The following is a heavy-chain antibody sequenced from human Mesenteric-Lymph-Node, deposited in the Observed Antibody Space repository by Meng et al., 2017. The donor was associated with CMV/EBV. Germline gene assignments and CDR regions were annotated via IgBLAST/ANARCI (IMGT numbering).Heavy chain of an antibody. CDR1: GYSFTRYG. V-gene: IGHV1-18*01. J-gene: IGHJ4*02. D-gene: IGHD3-22*01. Sequence: ASVKVSCKTSGYSFTRYGISWMRQAPGQGLEWMGWIGTYSGDPNYAHYAQKLQGRVTMTTDTSTSTAYMELRSLRSDDTAVYYCARDFEGYYDSSGYWGQGTLVTVSS. CDR3: ARDFEGYYDSSGY. CDR2: IGTYSGDP.